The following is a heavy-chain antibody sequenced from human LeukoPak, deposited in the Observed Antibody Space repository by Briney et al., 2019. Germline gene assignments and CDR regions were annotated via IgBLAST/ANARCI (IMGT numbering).Heavy chain of an antibody. CDR3: ARGGRDNWNYGNY. Sequence: ASVKVSCKASGYTFTSYDINWVRQATAQGLERMGWMNPNSGNTGYAQKFQGRVTMTRNTSISTAYMELSSLRSEDTAVYYCARGGRDNWNYGNYWGQGTLVTVSS. D-gene: IGHD1-7*01. J-gene: IGHJ4*02. CDR1: GYTFTSYD. CDR2: MNPNSGNT. V-gene: IGHV1-8*01.